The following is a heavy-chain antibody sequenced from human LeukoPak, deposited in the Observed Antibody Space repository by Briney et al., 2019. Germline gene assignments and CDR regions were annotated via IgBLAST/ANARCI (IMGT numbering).Heavy chain of an antibody. V-gene: IGHV4-4*02. CDR2: IYHSGST. D-gene: IGHD6-19*01. J-gene: IGHJ3*02. CDR1: GGSISSSNW. Sequence: SETLSLTCAVSGGSISSSNWWSWVRQPPGKGLEWIGEIYHSGSTNYNPSLKSRVTISVDKSKNQFSLRLTSVTAADTAVYYCARGEGSGWYWAFDIWGQGTMVTVSS. CDR3: ARGEGSGWYWAFDI.